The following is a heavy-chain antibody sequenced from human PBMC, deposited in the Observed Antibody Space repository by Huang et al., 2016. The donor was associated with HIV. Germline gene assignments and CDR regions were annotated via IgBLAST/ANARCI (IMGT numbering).Heavy chain of an antibody. Sequence: QVQLVQSGAEVKKPGASVKISCKASGYTFSHYFMHWVRQAPGQGLECLGVINPSGGSTTYSQKFNGRVTMTRDTSTITVYMELSSLRSEDTAVYYCARAYNYSLAYWGQGTLVTVSS. CDR2: INPSGGST. D-gene: IGHD4-4*01. CDR1: GYTFSHYF. V-gene: IGHV1-46*03. J-gene: IGHJ4*02. CDR3: ARAYNYSLAY.